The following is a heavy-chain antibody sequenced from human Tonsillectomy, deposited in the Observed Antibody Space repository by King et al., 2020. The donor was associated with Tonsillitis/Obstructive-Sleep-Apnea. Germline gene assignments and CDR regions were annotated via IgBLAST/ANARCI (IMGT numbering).Heavy chain of an antibody. V-gene: IGHV2-5*09. Sequence: VTLKESGPTLEKPTQTLTLTCTFSGFSLSTTGVGVGWIRQPPGKALEWLALIYWDDDKGYRPSLKSRLTITKDTSKHQVVLTMTKMDHADTATYYCAHSHGVVVPGGVADWFDPWGQGTLVTVSA. J-gene: IGHJ5*02. D-gene: IGHD2-2*01. CDR1: GFSLSTTGVG. CDR2: IYWDDDK. CDR3: AHSHGVVVPGGVADWFDP.